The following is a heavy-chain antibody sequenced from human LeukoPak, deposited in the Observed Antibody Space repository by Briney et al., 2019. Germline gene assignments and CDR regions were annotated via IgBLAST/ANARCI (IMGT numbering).Heavy chain of an antibody. V-gene: IGHV3-74*01. CDR2: IRSDGST. CDR1: GFAFSSYW. CDR3: AREEFDY. Sequence: GGSLRLSCAASGFAFSSYWMHWVRQAPGKGLVWVSRIRSDGSTTYADSVKGRFTISRDNAKNTLYLQMNSLRAEDTALYYCAREEFDYWGQGTLVTVSS. J-gene: IGHJ4*02.